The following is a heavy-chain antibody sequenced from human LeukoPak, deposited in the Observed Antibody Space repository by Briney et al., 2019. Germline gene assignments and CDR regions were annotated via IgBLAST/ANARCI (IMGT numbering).Heavy chain of an antibody. D-gene: IGHD6-13*01. V-gene: IGHV4-59*01. J-gene: IGHJ2*01. Sequence: SETLSLTCTVSGGSISSYYWSWIRQPPGKGLEWIGYIYYSGSTNYNPSLKSRVTISVDTSKNQFSLKLSSVTAADTAVYYRARTSYSSSWYFDLWGRGTLVTVSS. CDR2: IYYSGST. CDR3: ARTSYSSSWYFDL. CDR1: GGSISSYY.